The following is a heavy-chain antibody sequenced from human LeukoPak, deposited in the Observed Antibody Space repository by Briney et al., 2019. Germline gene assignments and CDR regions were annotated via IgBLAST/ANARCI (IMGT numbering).Heavy chain of an antibody. CDR2: ISSSGSTI. D-gene: IGHD3-9*01. CDR1: GFTFSDYY. J-gene: IGHJ3*02. CDR3: AKGPNYDILTGWRKTHNAFDI. V-gene: IGHV3-11*04. Sequence: PGGSLRLSCAASGFTFSDYYMSWIRQAPGKGLEWVSYISSSGSTIYYADSVKGRFTISRDNAKNSLYLQMNSLRAEDTAVYYCAKGPNYDILTGWRKTHNAFDIWGHGTIVTVSS.